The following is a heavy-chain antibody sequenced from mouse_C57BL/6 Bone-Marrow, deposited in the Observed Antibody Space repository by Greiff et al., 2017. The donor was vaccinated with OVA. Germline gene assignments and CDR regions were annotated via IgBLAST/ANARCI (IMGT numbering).Heavy chain of an antibody. CDR3: AREYYSNSWIAY. CDR1: GYSITSGYY. Sequence: ESGPGLVKPSQSLSLTCSVTGYSITSGYYWNWIRQFPGNKLEWMGYISYNGSNNYNPSLKNRISITRDTSKNQFFLKLNSVTTEDTATYYCAREYYSNSWIAYWGQGTLVTVSA. V-gene: IGHV3-6*01. J-gene: IGHJ3*01. D-gene: IGHD2-5*01. CDR2: ISYNGSN.